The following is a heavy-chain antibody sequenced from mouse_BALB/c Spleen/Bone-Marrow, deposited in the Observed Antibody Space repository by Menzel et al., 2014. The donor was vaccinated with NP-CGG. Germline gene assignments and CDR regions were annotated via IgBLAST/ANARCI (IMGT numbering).Heavy chain of an antibody. D-gene: IGHD1-1*01. V-gene: IGHV1-15*01. J-gene: IGHJ1*01. Sequence: VQRVESGAELVRPGASVTLSCKASGYTFTDYEMHWVKQTPVHGLEWIGAIDPETGGTAYNQKFKGKATLTADKSSSTAYMELRSLTSEDSAVYYCTRDGSSRWYFDVWGAGTTVTVSS. CDR2: IDPETGGT. CDR1: GYTFTDYE. CDR3: TRDGSSRWYFDV.